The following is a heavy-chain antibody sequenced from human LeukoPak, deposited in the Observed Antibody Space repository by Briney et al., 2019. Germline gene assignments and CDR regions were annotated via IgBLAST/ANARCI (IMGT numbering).Heavy chain of an antibody. Sequence: SETLSLTCTVSGGSISTYFWSWIRQPPGKGLEWIGFISYSGSTNYNPSLKSRVTISVDTSKNQFSLKPSSATAADTAVYYCARHRRDLTPTFDYWGQGTLVTVSS. CDR2: ISYSGST. D-gene: IGHD2/OR15-2a*01. V-gene: IGHV4-59*08. CDR1: GGSISTYF. CDR3: ARHRRDLTPTFDY. J-gene: IGHJ4*02.